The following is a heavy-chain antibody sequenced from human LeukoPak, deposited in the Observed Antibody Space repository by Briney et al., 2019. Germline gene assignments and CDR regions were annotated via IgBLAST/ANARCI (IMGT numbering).Heavy chain of an antibody. D-gene: IGHD5-18*01. CDR3: ASNTAMGPEAYYYYYYMDV. CDR2: IIPIFGTA. V-gene: IGHV1-69*06. CDR1: GGTFSSYA. Sequence: GSSVKVSCKASGGTFSSYAISWVRQAPGQGLEWMGGIIPIFGTANYAQKFQGRVTITADKSTSTAYMELSSLRAEDTAVYYCASNTAMGPEAYYYYYYMDVWGKGTTVTVSS. J-gene: IGHJ6*03.